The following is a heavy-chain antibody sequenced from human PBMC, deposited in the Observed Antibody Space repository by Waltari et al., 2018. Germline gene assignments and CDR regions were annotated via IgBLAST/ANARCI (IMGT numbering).Heavy chain of an antibody. Sequence: QVQLVQSGAEVKKPGASVKVSCKASGYTFTSYDINWVRQATGQGLEWMGWMNPNSGNTGYAQKFQGRVTITRNTSISTAYMELSSLRSEDTAVYYCARLNYYGSGSYIGPEFDPWGQGTLVTVSS. CDR3: ARLNYYGSGSYIGPEFDP. CDR1: GYTFTSYD. J-gene: IGHJ5*02. D-gene: IGHD3-10*01. CDR2: MNPNSGNT. V-gene: IGHV1-8*03.